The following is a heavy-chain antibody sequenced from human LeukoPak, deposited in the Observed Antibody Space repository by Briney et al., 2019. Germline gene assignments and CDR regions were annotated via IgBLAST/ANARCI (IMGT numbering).Heavy chain of an antibody. V-gene: IGHV4-30-2*01. D-gene: IGHD3-22*01. CDR1: GGSISSGGYS. CDR2: IYHSGST. CDR3: ARESEIRGAYYYDSSGYPDY. Sequence: SETLSLTCAVSGGSISSGGYSWSWIRQPPGKGLEWIGYIYHSGSTYYNPSLKSRVTISVDRSKNQFSLKLSSVTAADTAVYYCARESEIRGAYYYDSSGYPDYWGQGTLVTVSS. J-gene: IGHJ4*02.